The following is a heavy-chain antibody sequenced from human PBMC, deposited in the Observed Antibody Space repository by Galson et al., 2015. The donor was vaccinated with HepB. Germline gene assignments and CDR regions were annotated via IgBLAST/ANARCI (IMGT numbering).Heavy chain of an antibody. CDR3: ARDGGVRGDFDWLLPPLVDV. CDR1: GFTFSDYY. CDR2: ISSSSSYT. D-gene: IGHD3-9*01. Sequence: SLRLSCAASGFTFSDYYMSWIRQAPGKGLEWVSYISSSSSYTNYADSVKGRFTISRDNAKNSLYLQMNSLRAEDTAVYYCARDGGVRGDFDWLLPPLVDVWGQGTTVTVSS. J-gene: IGHJ6*02. V-gene: IGHV3-11*06.